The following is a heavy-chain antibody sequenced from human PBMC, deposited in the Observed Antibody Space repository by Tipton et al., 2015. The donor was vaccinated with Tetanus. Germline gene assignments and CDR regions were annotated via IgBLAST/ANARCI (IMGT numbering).Heavy chain of an antibody. J-gene: IGHJ1*01. D-gene: IGHD6-6*01. CDR2: IYYSGST. CDR1: GGSISTYY. V-gene: IGHV4-39*02. Sequence: TLSLTCTVSGGSISTYYWGWIRQPPGKGLEWIASIYYSGSTYYNSSLKSRVTISVDTSKNQFSLKLSSVTAADTAVYYCARDAVEYSNSPEYFEHWGQGTLVTVSS. CDR3: ARDAVEYSNSPEYFEH.